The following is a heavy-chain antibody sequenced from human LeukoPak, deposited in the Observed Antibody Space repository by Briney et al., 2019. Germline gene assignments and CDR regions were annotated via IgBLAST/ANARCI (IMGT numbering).Heavy chain of an antibody. CDR2: INWNSGSI. CDR1: GFTFDDYA. D-gene: IGHD3-10*01. Sequence: GRSLRLSCAASGFTFDDYAMHWVRQAPGKGLEWVSGINWNSGSIGYADSVKGRFTISRDNAKNSLYLQMNSLRAEDTALYYCAKDRSSQYYYGSGIDYWGQGTLVTVSS. CDR3: AKDRSSQYYYGSGIDY. J-gene: IGHJ4*02. V-gene: IGHV3-9*01.